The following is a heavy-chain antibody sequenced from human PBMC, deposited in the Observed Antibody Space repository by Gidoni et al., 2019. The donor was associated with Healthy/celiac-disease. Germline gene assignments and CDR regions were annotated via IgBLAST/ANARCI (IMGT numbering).Heavy chain of an antibody. J-gene: IGHJ3*02. Sequence: QVQLQESGPGLVKPSETLSLTCTVSGGSISSYYWGWIRQPPGKGLEWIGYIYYSGSTNYNPSLKSRVTISVDTSKNQFSLKLSSVTAADTAVYYCARVYCSGGSCYSADAFDIWGQGTMVTVSS. CDR1: GGSISSYY. V-gene: IGHV4-59*01. D-gene: IGHD2-15*01. CDR3: ARVYCSGGSCYSADAFDI. CDR2: IYYSGST.